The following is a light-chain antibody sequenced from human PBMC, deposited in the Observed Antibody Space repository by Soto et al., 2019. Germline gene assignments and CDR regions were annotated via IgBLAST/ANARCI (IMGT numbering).Light chain of an antibody. CDR1: QSVSNF. Sequence: EIVMTQSPATLSVAPGERATLSCRASQSVSNFLAWYQQKPGQAPRLLIYDASNRATGIPDRFSGSGSGTDFTLTISRLKPEDFAVYYCQQRSNWPPKITFGQGTRLEIK. J-gene: IGKJ5*01. V-gene: IGKV3-11*01. CDR3: QQRSNWPPKIT. CDR2: DAS.